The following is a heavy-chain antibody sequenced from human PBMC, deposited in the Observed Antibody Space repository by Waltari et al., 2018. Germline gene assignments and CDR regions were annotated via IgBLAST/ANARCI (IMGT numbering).Heavy chain of an antibody. J-gene: IGHJ4*02. Sequence: QVQLVQSGAEVKKPGASVKVSCKASGYTFTSYDINWVRQATGQGLEWMGWMNPNSGNTGNAQKFQGRVTMTRNTSISTAYMELSSLRSEDTAVYYCASQIIAGCGGGFAYWGQGTLVTVSS. V-gene: IGHV1-8*01. CDR1: GYTFTSYD. D-gene: IGHD3-16*01. CDR2: MNPNSGNT. CDR3: ASQIIAGCGGGFAY.